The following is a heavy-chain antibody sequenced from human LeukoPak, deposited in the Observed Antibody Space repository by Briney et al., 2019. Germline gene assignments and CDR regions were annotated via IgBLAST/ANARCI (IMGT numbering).Heavy chain of an antibody. J-gene: IGHJ3*02. CDR1: GFPFSGYW. D-gene: IGHD1-14*01. Sequence: GGSLRLSCAPSGFPFSGYWMTWVRQAPGKGLEWVASIKKDGTETYYVDSMKDRFTISRDNAKSSLFLQMNSLRAEDTALYYCARWVTGGAFDIWGQGTMVTVSS. V-gene: IGHV3-7*01. CDR3: ARWVTGGAFDI. CDR2: IKKDGTET.